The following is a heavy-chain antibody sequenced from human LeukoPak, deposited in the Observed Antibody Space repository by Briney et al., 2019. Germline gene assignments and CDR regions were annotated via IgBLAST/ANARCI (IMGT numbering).Heavy chain of an antibody. D-gene: IGHD1-26*01. V-gene: IGHV4-4*07. CDR3: AREAPAIVGAPFDY. Sequence: SESLSLTCTVSGGSISSYYWSWIRQPAGKGLEWIGRIYTSGSTNYNPSLKSRVTMSVDTSKNQSSLKLSSVTAADTAVYYCAREAPAIVGAPFDYWGQGTLVTVSS. CDR1: GGSISSYY. J-gene: IGHJ4*02. CDR2: IYTSGST.